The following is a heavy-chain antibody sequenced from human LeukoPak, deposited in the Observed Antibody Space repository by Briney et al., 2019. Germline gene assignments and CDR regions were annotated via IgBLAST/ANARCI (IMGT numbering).Heavy chain of an antibody. J-gene: IGHJ5*01. D-gene: IGHD6-13*01. CDR1: GYTFTSYD. V-gene: IGHV1-8*01. CDR2: MNPNSGNT. Sequence: ASVKVSCKASGYTFTSYDINWVRQATGQGLEWMGWMNPNSGNTGYAQKFQGRVTMTRNTSISTAYMELSSLRSEDTAVYYCARGRIAAAGRKINRFDPWGQGTPVTVSS. CDR3: ARGRIAAAGRKINRFDP.